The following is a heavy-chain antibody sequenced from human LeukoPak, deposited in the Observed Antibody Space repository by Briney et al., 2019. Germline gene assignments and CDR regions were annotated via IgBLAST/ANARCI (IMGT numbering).Heavy chain of an antibody. J-gene: IGHJ4*02. D-gene: IGHD4-23*01. Sequence: PGGSLRLSCAASGFTFSYYWMHWVRQAPGKGLVWVSRINGDGGSTTYADSVKGRFTISRDNAKNTLYLQMNSLRAEDTAVYYCARGTSTSVVTPLAYWGQGTLVTVSS. CDR3: ARGTSTSVVTPLAY. CDR1: GFTFSYYW. CDR2: INGDGGST. V-gene: IGHV3-74*01.